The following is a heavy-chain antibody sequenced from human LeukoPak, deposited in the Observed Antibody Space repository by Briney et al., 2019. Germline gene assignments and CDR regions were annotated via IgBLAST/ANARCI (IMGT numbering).Heavy chain of an antibody. J-gene: IGHJ5*02. CDR1: GYSFTSYW. CDR2: IYPGDSDT. Sequence: GESLKISCKGSGYSFTSYWIGWVRQMPGKGLEWMGIIYPGDSDTRYSPSFQGQVTISADKSISTAYLQWSSLKASDTAMYYCTTSLGYCSSTSCYQGPNWFDPWVQGTLVTVSS. V-gene: IGHV5-51*01. CDR3: TTSLGYCSSTSCYQGPNWFDP. D-gene: IGHD2-2*01.